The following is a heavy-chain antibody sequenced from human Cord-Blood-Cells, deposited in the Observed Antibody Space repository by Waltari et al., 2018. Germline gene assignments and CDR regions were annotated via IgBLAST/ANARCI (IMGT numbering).Heavy chain of an antibody. Sequence: QLQLQESGPGLVKPSETLSLTCTVSGGSISSSSYYWGWIRQPPGKGLEWIGSSYYSGSTYYNPSLKSRVTISVDTSKNQFSLKLSSVTAADTAVYYCARAGYSYGYFDYWGQGTLVTVSS. CDR2: SYYSGST. V-gene: IGHV4-39*01. D-gene: IGHD5-18*01. CDR1: GGSISSSSYY. J-gene: IGHJ4*02. CDR3: ARAGYSYGYFDY.